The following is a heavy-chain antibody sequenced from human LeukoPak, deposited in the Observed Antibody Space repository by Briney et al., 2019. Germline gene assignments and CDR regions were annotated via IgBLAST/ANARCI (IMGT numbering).Heavy chain of an antibody. CDR2: ISAYNGNT. D-gene: IGHD2-21*02. Sequence: GASVKVSCKASGYTFTSYGISWVRQAPGQALEWMGWISAYNGNTNYAQKLQGRVTMTTDTSTSTAYMELRSLRSDDTAVYYCARDLPCGGDCYPGDYWGQGTLVTVSS. CDR1: GYTFTSYG. V-gene: IGHV1-18*01. CDR3: ARDLPCGGDCYPGDY. J-gene: IGHJ4*02.